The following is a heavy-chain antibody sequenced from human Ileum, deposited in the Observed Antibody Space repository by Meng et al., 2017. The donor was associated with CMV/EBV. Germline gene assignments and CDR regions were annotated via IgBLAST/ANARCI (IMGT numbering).Heavy chain of an antibody. CDR2: IYTSEST. J-gene: IGHJ4*02. V-gene: IGHV4-61*02. Sequence: QVQLQESGPGLVKPSQTLSLTCTVSGGSISSGSYYWSWIRQPAGKGLEWIGRIYTSESTNYNPSLKSRVTISVDTSKNQFSLKLSSVTATDTAVYYCAGGAITGTTEVPFDYWGQGTLDTVAS. CDR1: GGSISSGSYY. CDR3: AGGAITGTTEVPFDY. D-gene: IGHD1-20*01.